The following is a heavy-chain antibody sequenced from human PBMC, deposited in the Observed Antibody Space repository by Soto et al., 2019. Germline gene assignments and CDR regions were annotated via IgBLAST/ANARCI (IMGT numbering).Heavy chain of an antibody. CDR2: MYNTGST. J-gene: IGHJ6*02. CDR1: GGSISGYY. CDR3: ARDLWGYCGTDCYPLDV. Sequence: SETLSLTCTVSGGSISGYYWSWIRQPPGKGLEWIGYMYNTGSTVYNPSFKSRVTVSVDTSKNQFSLKLNSVTAADTAVYYCARDLWGYCGTDCYPLDVWGQGTTVTVS. D-gene: IGHD2-21*02. V-gene: IGHV4-59*01.